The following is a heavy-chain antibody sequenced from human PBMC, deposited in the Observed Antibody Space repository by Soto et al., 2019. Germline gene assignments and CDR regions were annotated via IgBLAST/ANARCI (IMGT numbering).Heavy chain of an antibody. V-gene: IGHV4-31*03. D-gene: IGHD6-13*01. J-gene: IGHJ4*02. CDR3: ARGGIAAAAPPDY. CDR1: GGSISSGGYY. CDR2: IYYSGST. Sequence: QVQLQESGPGLVKPSQTLSLTCTVSGGSISSGGYYWSWIRQHPGKGLEWIGYIYYSGSTYYNPPLKSRVTLSLDXXKNQFSLKLSSVTAADTAVYYCARGGIAAAAPPDYWGQGTLVTVSS.